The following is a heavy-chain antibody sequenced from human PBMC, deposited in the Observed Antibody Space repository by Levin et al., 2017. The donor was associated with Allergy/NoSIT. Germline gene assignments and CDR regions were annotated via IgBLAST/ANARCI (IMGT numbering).Heavy chain of an antibody. CDR1: GYSFSDYY. CDR3: ARDKSYRDTGGSYDS. V-gene: IGHV1-2*02. D-gene: IGHD2-8*02. Sequence: ASVKVSCKASGYSFSDYYIHWVRQAPGQGLEWMGRINPNSGGTNYAQTFQGRVTMTKDTSTCSAYMELSRLTSDDTAVYYCARDKSYRDTGGSYDSWGQGTLVTVSS. J-gene: IGHJ5*01. CDR2: INPNSGGT.